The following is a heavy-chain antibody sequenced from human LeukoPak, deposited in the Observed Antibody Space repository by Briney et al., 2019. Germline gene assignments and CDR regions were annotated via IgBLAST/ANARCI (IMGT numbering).Heavy chain of an antibody. D-gene: IGHD2-21*02. CDR3: ARDVTSCGGDCYTVGAFDY. J-gene: IGHJ4*02. CDR2: ISSSSSYI. CDR1: GFTFSTYS. Sequence: GGSLRLSCAASGFTFSTYSMNWVRQAPGKGLEWVSSISSSSSYIYYADSVKGRFTISRDNAKSSLYLQMNSLRAEDTAVYYCARDVTSCGGDCYTVGAFDYWGQGTLVTVSS. V-gene: IGHV3-21*01.